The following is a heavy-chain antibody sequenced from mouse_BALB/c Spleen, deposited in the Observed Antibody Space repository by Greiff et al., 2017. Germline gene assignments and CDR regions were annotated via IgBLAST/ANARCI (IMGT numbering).Heavy chain of an antibody. CDR3: TRDVYYGHWYFDV. J-gene: IGHJ1*01. CDR2: IWGDGST. V-gene: IGHV2-6-7*01. Sequence: QVQLKQSGPGLVAPSQSLSITCTVSGFSLTGYGVNWVRQPPGKGLEWLGMIWGDGSTDYNSALKSRLSISKDNSKSQVFLKMNSLQTDDTARYYCTRDVYYGHWYFDVWGAGTTVTVSS. D-gene: IGHD1-1*01. CDR1: GFSLTGYG.